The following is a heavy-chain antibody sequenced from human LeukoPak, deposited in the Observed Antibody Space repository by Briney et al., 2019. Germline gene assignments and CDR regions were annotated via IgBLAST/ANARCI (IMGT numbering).Heavy chain of an antibody. J-gene: IGHJ6*03. V-gene: IGHV3-30*02. CDR3: AKEAVARVYYYYYMDV. D-gene: IGHD6-19*01. Sequence: QAGGSLRLSCAASGFTFSSYGMHWVRQAPGKGLEWVAFIRYDGSNKYYADSVKGRFTISRDNSKNTLCLQMNSLRAEDTAVYYCAKEAVARVYYYYYMDVWGKGTTVTVSS. CDR1: GFTFSSYG. CDR2: IRYDGSNK.